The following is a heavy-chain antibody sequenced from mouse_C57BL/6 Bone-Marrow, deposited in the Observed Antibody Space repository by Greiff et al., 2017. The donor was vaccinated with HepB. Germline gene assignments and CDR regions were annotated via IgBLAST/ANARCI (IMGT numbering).Heavy chain of an antibody. CDR1: GYTFTSYW. CDR2: IDPSDSET. Sequence: VQLQQPGAELVRPGSSVKLSCKASGYTFTSYWMHWVKQRPIQGLEWIGNIDPSDSETHYNQKFKDKATLTVDKSSSTAYMQLSSLTSEDSAVYYCAREITTVPWYFDVWGTGTTVTVSS. D-gene: IGHD1-1*01. J-gene: IGHJ1*03. CDR3: AREITTVPWYFDV. V-gene: IGHV1-52*01.